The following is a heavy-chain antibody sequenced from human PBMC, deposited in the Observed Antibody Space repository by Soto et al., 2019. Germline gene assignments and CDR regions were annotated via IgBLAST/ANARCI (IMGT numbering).Heavy chain of an antibody. V-gene: IGHV1-69*01. CDR3: ARVGYYDNPNYYGMDV. D-gene: IGHD3-22*01. Sequence: QVQMVQSGAEVKKPGSSVKVSCKASGGTFSRSAISWVRQAPGQWLEWMGGIIPIFGTANYAQKFQGRVTITADESTSTAYMELSSLRSEDTAVYSCARVGYYDNPNYYGMDVWGQGTTVTVSS. CDR2: IIPIFGTA. CDR1: GGTFSRSA. J-gene: IGHJ6*02.